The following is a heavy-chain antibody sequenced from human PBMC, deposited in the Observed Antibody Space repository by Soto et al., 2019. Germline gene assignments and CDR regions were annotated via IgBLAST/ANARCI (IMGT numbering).Heavy chain of an antibody. Sequence: GESLKISCKGSGYSFTNYWICWVRQMPGKGLEWMGIIYPGDSDTRYSPSFQGQVTISADKSISTAYLQWSSLKASDTAMYYCARHVHYDSSGYSYGMDVWGQGTTVTVS. CDR1: GYSFTNYW. J-gene: IGHJ6*02. D-gene: IGHD3-22*01. CDR3: ARHVHYDSSGYSYGMDV. CDR2: IYPGDSDT. V-gene: IGHV5-51*01.